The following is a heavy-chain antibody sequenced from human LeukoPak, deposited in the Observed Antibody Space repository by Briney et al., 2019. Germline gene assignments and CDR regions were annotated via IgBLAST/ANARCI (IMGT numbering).Heavy chain of an antibody. CDR3: AKATSYLPFSTFDP. Sequence: GGSLRLSCAASGFTVSSNYMSWVRQAPGKGLEWVSAISGSGGSTYYADSVKGRFTISRDNSKNTLYLQMNSLRAEDTAVYYCAKATSYLPFSTFDPWGQGTLVTVSS. CDR2: ISGSGGST. CDR1: GFTVSSNY. J-gene: IGHJ5*02. D-gene: IGHD6-6*01. V-gene: IGHV3-23*01.